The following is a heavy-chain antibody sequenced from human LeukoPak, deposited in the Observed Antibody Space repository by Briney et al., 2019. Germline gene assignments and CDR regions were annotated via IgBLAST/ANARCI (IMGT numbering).Heavy chain of an antibody. CDR2: INPNSGNT. CDR3: VRFGTAAGTN. J-gene: IGHJ4*02. Sequence: ASVKVSCKASGYTFTSYDINWVRQATGQGLEWMGWINPNSGNTGSAQKFQGRITMTRNISISTAYMELSSLTSEDTAVYYCVRFGTAAGTNWGQGTLVTVSS. V-gene: IGHV1-8*01. CDR1: GYTFTSYD. D-gene: IGHD6-13*01.